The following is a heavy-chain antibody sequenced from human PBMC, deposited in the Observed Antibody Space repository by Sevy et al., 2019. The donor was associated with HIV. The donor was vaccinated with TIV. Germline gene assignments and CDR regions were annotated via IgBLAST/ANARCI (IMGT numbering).Heavy chain of an antibody. V-gene: IGHV3-23*01. CDR1: GFTFSSYA. CDR3: AKDRDYYYDSSGYFDSY. D-gene: IGHD3-22*01. Sequence: GGSLRLSCAASGFTFSSYAMSWVRQAPGKGLEWVSAISGSGGSTYYADSVKGRFTISRDNSKNTLYLQMNSLRAEDTAVYYCAKDRDYYYDSSGYFDSYWGQGTLLTVSS. CDR2: ISGSGGST. J-gene: IGHJ4*02.